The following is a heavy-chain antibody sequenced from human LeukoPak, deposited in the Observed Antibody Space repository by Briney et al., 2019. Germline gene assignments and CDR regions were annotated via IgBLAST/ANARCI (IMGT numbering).Heavy chain of an antibody. CDR1: GYTFTGYY. Sequence: GASVKVSCKASGYTFTGYYMHWVRQAPGQGPEWMGWINPNSGGTNYAQKFQGRVTMTRDTSISTAYMELSRLRSDDTAVYYCARDRVGGVIVTFPDYWGQGTLVTVSS. CDR3: ARDRVGGVIVTFPDY. J-gene: IGHJ4*02. D-gene: IGHD3-16*02. V-gene: IGHV1-2*02. CDR2: INPNSGGT.